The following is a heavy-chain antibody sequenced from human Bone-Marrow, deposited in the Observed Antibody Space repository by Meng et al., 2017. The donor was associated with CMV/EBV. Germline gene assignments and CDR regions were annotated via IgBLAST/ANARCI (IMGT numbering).Heavy chain of an antibody. Sequence: GGSLRLSCAASGFTFDDYGMSWVRQAPGKGLEWVSGINWNGGSTGYADSVKGRFTISRDNAKNSLYLQMNSLRAEDTALYYCARDPKNNFGVVIIPPPPYFDYWGQGTLVAASS. J-gene: IGHJ4*02. V-gene: IGHV3-20*04. CDR3: ARDPKNNFGVVIIPPPPYFDY. CDR1: GFTFDDYG. D-gene: IGHD3-3*01. CDR2: INWNGGST.